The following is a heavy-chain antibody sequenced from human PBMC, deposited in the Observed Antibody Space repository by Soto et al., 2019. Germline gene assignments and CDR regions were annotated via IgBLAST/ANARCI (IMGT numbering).Heavy chain of an antibody. CDR2: IYHSGST. CDR3: ARGVDSSGYLP. CDR1: GGSISSSNW. V-gene: IGHV4-4*02. J-gene: IGHJ5*02. Sequence: QVQLQASGPGLVKPSGTLSLTCAVSGGSISSSNWWSWVRQPPGKGLEWIGEIYHSGSTNYNPSLQSRVTLAVDKCKNQFSLKLSSVTAADTAVYYCARGVDSSGYLPWGQGTLVTVSS. D-gene: IGHD3-22*01.